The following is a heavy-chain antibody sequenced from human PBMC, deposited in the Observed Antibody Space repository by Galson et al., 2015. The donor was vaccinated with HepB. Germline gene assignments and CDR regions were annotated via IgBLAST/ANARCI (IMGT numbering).Heavy chain of an antibody. J-gene: IGHJ4*02. Sequence: SLRPSCAASGFTFSTYWMHWVRQAPGKGLVWVSRINSDGSSTTYADSVKGRFTISRDNAKNTLYLQMNSLRAEDTAVYYCARARIAVAGFDYWGQGTLVTVSS. CDR3: ARARIAVAGFDY. CDR2: INSDGSST. CDR1: GFTFSTYW. D-gene: IGHD6-19*01. V-gene: IGHV3-74*01.